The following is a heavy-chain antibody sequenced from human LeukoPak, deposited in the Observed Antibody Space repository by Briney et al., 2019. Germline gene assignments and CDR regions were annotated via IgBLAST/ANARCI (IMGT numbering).Heavy chain of an antibody. CDR3: AGSDSYYDFWSGYYTRKFSLQHTQYLGY. Sequence: PGGSLRLSCAASGFTFSDYYMSWIRQAPGKGLEWVSSISSSSSYIYYADSVKGRFTISRDNAKNSLYLQMNSLRAEDTAVYYCAGSDSYYDFWSGYYTRKFSLQHTQYLGYWGQGTLVTVSS. CDR1: GFTFSDYY. J-gene: IGHJ4*02. CDR2: ISSSSSYI. D-gene: IGHD3-3*01. V-gene: IGHV3-11*06.